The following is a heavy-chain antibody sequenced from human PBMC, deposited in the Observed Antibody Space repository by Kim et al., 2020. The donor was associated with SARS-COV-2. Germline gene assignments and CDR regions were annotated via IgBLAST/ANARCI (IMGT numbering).Heavy chain of an antibody. J-gene: IGHJ6*02. D-gene: IGHD4-17*01. CDR1: GGSISSSNW. V-gene: IGHV4-4*02. CDR2: IYHSGST. CDR3: ARDHHGDSSYYYGMDV. Sequence: SETLSLTCAVSGGSISSSNWWSWVRQPPGKGLEWIGEIYHSGSTNYNPSLKSRVTISVDKSKNQFSLKLSSVTAADTAVYYCARDHHGDSSYYYGMDVWGQGTTVTVSS.